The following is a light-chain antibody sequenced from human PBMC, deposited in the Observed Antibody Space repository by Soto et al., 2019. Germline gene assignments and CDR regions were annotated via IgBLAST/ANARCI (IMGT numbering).Light chain of an antibody. Sequence: EIVLKQSPATLSLSPGEIATLSCSASQSVSTYLAWYQQKPGQAPRLLIYDASNRATGIPARFSGSGSGTDFTLTISSLEPEDFAVYYCQQRYDWPPITFGQGTRLEIK. V-gene: IGKV3-11*01. CDR3: QQRYDWPPIT. CDR1: QSVSTY. J-gene: IGKJ5*01. CDR2: DAS.